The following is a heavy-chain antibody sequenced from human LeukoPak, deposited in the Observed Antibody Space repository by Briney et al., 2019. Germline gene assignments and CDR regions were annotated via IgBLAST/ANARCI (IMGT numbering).Heavy chain of an antibody. CDR2: ISYDGSNK. V-gene: IGHV3-30*04. CDR1: GFTFSSYA. J-gene: IGHJ3*02. D-gene: IGHD2-21*02. CDR3: ARTYCGGDCYLTAFDI. Sequence: GGSLRLSCAASGFTFSSYAMHWVREAPGKGLEWVAVISYDGSNKYYADSVKGRFTISRDNSKSTLYLQMNSLRAEDTAVYYCARTYCGGDCYLTAFDIWGQGTMVTVSS.